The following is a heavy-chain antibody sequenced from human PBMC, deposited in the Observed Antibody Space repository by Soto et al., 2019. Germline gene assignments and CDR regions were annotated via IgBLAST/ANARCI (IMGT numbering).Heavy chain of an antibody. CDR1: GLTFSSYG. J-gene: IGHJ6*01. V-gene: IGHV3-30*18. D-gene: IGHD3-3*01. CDR2: ISYDGSNK. CDR3: AKSSWSGYSPWSYYYYYYGMDV. Sequence: GSLRLSCAASGLTFSSYGMRWVRQAPGKVLEWVAVISYDGSNKYYADSVKGRFTISRDNSKNTLYLQMNSLRAEDTAVYYCAKSSWSGYSPWSYYYYYYGMDVFGEGTTVTFCS.